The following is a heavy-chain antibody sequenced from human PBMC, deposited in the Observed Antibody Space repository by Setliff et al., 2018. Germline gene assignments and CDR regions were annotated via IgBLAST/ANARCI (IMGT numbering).Heavy chain of an antibody. J-gene: IGHJ6*03. CDR3: ARSTITFSGEDFYFFYYMDV. CDR1: GFAFSIYA. Sequence: GGSLRLSCEASGFAFSIYAMTWVRQAPGKGLEWVSAICGSGGSTYYADSVKGRFTISRDDSKNTLYLQMNSLRDEDTALYYCARSTITFSGEDFYFFYYMDVWGKGTTVTVSS. D-gene: IGHD4-4*01. CDR2: ICGSGGST. V-gene: IGHV3-23*01.